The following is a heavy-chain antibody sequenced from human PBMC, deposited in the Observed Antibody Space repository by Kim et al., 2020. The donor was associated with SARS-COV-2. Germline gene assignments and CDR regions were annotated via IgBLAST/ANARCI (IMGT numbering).Heavy chain of an antibody. CDR3: ARRDGSWSFDY. V-gene: IGHV4-39*01. CDR2: IYYSGST. CDR1: GGSISSSSYY. D-gene: IGHD6-13*01. J-gene: IGHJ4*02. Sequence: SETLSLTCTVSGGSISSSSYYWGWIRQPPGKGLEWIGSIYYSGSTYYNPSLKSRVTISVDTSKNQFSLKLSSVTAADTAVYYCARRDGSWSFDYWGQGTL.